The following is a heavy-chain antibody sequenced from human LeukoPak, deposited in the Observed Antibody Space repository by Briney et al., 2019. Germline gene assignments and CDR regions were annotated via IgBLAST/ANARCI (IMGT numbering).Heavy chain of an antibody. CDR3: ARRLGGITMVRGTTNWFDP. J-gene: IGHJ5*02. Sequence: SETLSLTCTVSGGSISSYYWSRIRQPPGKGLEWIGEINHSGSTNYNPSLKSRVTISVDTSKNQFSLKLSSVTAADTAVYYCARRLGGITMVRGTTNWFDPWGQGTLVTVSS. V-gene: IGHV4-34*01. CDR2: INHSGST. CDR1: GGSISSYY. D-gene: IGHD3-10*01.